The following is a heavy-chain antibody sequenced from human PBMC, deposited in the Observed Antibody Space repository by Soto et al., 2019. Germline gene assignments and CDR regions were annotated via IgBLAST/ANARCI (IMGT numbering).Heavy chain of an antibody. D-gene: IGHD3-22*01. V-gene: IGHV4-61*01. CDR1: GGSVSSGSYY. CDR3: ARDRFYYDSSGYYYYYYGMDV. J-gene: IGHJ6*02. CDR2: IYYSGST. Sequence: SETLSLTCTVSGGSVSSGSYYWSWIRQPPGKGLEWIGYIYYSGSTNYNPSLKSRVTISVDTSKNQFSLKLSSVTAADTAVYYCARDRFYYDSSGYYYYYYGMDVWVQGTTVTVSS.